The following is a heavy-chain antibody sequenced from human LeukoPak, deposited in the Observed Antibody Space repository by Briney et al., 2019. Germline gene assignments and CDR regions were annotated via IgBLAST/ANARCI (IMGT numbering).Heavy chain of an antibody. CDR3: ARDPLGVVAATDSRAAFDI. Sequence: GGSLRLSCAASGFTFSSYAMHWVRQAPGKGLEWVAVISYDGSNKYYADSVKGRFTISRDNSKNTLYLQMNSLRAEDTAVYYCARDPLGVVAATDSRAAFDIWGQGTMVTVSS. D-gene: IGHD2-15*01. J-gene: IGHJ3*02. CDR2: ISYDGSNK. CDR1: GFTFSSYA. V-gene: IGHV3-30*04.